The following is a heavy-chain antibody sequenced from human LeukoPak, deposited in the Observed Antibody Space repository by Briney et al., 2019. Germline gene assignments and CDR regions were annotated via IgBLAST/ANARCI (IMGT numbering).Heavy chain of an antibody. D-gene: IGHD5-18*01. Sequence: ASVNVSCKASGYTFTSYYMHWVRQAPGQGLEWMGLINPSGGSTSYAQKFQGRVTMTRDTSTSTVYMELSSLRSEDTAVYYCARDMKKGPIQLWLNFDYWGQGTLVTVSS. V-gene: IGHV1-46*01. CDR2: INPSGGST. J-gene: IGHJ4*02. CDR3: ARDMKKGPIQLWLNFDY. CDR1: GYTFTSYY.